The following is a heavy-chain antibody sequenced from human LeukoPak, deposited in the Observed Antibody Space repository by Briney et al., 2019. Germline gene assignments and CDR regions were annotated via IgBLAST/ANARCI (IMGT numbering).Heavy chain of an antibody. Sequence: PGGSLRLSCAASGFTFSSYAMSWVRQAPGKGLERVSAISGSGGSTYYADSVKGRFTISRDNSKNTLYLQMNSLRAEDTAVYYCAKGDCSGGSCYDDAFDIWGQGTMVTVSS. CDR3: AKGDCSGGSCYDDAFDI. CDR2: ISGSGGST. J-gene: IGHJ3*02. CDR1: GFTFSSYA. V-gene: IGHV3-23*01. D-gene: IGHD2-15*01.